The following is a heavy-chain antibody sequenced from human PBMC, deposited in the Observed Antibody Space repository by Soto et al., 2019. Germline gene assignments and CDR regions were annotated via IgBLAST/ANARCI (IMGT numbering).Heavy chain of an antibody. CDR2: ISYDGSNK. V-gene: IGHV3-30*18. Sequence: GGSLRLSCAASGFTFSSYGMHWFRQAPGKGLEWVAVISYDGSNKYYADSVKGRFTISRDNSKNTLYLQMNSLRAEDTAVYYCAKDREWLVHYYGMDVWGQGTTVTVSS. CDR3: AKDREWLVHYYGMDV. CDR1: GFTFSSYG. J-gene: IGHJ6*02. D-gene: IGHD6-19*01.